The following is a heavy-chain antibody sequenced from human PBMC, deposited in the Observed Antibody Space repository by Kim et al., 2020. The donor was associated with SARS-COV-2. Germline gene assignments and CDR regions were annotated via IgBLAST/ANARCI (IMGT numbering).Heavy chain of an antibody. D-gene: IGHD6-13*01. V-gene: IGHV4-39*01. Sequence: SETLSLTCTASGGSISSSSYYCGRIRQPPGKGLEWFGSMYYSGSTNYNPSLKSRVTISVDTSKNQFSLKLRLVTAADTAVYYCARQGIRGSSRYLGVFD. J-gene: IGHJ3*02. CDR2: MYYSGST. CDR1: GGSISSSSYY. CDR3: ARQGIRGSSRYLGVFD.